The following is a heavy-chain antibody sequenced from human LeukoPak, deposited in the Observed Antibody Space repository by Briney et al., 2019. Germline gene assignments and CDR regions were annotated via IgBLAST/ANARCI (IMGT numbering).Heavy chain of an antibody. CDR1: GFTFSAYW. Sequence: GGSLRLSCAASGFTFSAYWMHWVRQAPGKGLVWVSRIKSDGSTNYAYSVKGRFTISRDNANITLSLQMNSLRPEDTGVYYCARAPSEIGGYYPEYFRHWGQGTLVTVSS. D-gene: IGHD3-22*01. V-gene: IGHV3-74*01. J-gene: IGHJ1*01. CDR3: ARAPSEIGGYYPEYFRH. CDR2: IKSDGST.